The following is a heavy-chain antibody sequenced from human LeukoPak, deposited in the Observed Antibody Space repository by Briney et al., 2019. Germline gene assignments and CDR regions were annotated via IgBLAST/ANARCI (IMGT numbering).Heavy chain of an antibody. V-gene: IGHV1-46*01. CDR2: INPSGGST. CDR1: GYTFTSYS. J-gene: IGHJ3*02. Sequence: ASVKVSCKASGYTFTSYSMHWVRQAPGQGLEWMGIINPSGGSTTYAQKFQGRVTMTRDTSTSTVYMELSSLRSEDTALYYCARGRFPTKRSAYYYGAFDIWGQGTMVTVSS. D-gene: IGHD3-22*01. CDR3: ARGRFPTKRSAYYYGAFDI.